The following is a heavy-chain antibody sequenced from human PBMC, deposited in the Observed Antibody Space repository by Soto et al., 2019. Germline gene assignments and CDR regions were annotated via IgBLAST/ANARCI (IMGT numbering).Heavy chain of an antibody. D-gene: IGHD5-18*01. CDR2: VYHTGNT. Sequence: SETLSLTCTVSGGSISRVAYYWSWVRQLPGKGLEWIGYVYHTGNTDYNPSLKSRISISVDTSKNQFSMDLKDVTAADTAVYYCAVDTTIEGPNWLDPWGQGXLVTVYS. CDR3: AVDTTIEGPNWLDP. J-gene: IGHJ5*02. CDR1: GGSISRVAYY. V-gene: IGHV4-30-4*08.